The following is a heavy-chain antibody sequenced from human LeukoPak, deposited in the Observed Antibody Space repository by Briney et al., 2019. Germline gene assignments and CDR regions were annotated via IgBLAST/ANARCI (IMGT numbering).Heavy chain of an antibody. V-gene: IGHV4-34*01. CDR1: GGSFSGYY. CDR3: ARAGWATVTKGSWFDP. Sequence: SETLSLTCAVYGGSFSGYYWSWIRQPPGKGLEWIGEINHSGSTNYNPSLKSRVTISVDTPKNQFSLKLSSVTAADTAVYYCARAGWATVTKGSWFDPWGQGTLVTVSS. J-gene: IGHJ5*02. D-gene: IGHD4-17*01. CDR2: INHSGST.